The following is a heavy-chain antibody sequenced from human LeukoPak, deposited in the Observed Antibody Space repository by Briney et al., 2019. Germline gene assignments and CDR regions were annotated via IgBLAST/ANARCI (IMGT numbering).Heavy chain of an antibody. D-gene: IGHD2-15*01. CDR2: ISSSSSTI. J-gene: IGHJ5*02. V-gene: IGHV3-48*01. Sequence: GGSLRLSCAASGFTFSSYVMHWVRQAPGKGLEWVSYISSSSSTIYYADSVKGRFTISRDNAKNSLYLQMNSLRAEDTAVYYCARDQDCSGGSCWDPWFDPWGQGTLVTVSS. CDR3: ARDQDCSGGSCWDPWFDP. CDR1: GFTFSSYV.